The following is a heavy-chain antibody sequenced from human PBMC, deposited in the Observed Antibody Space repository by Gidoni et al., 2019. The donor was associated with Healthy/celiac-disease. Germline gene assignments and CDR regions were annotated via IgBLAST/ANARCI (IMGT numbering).Heavy chain of an antibody. Sequence: VQLLESGGGFVQPGGSLRLSLSASGFPFSSYAMIWVRQAPGKGLEWVSDISGSGGSTYYADSVKGRFTISRDNSKNTLYLQMDSLRAEDTAIYYCANIGLVFQAPAYWGQGTLATVSS. J-gene: IGHJ4*02. D-gene: IGHD3-9*01. CDR2: ISGSGGST. CDR3: ANIGLVFQAPAY. CDR1: GFPFSSYA. V-gene: IGHV3-23*01.